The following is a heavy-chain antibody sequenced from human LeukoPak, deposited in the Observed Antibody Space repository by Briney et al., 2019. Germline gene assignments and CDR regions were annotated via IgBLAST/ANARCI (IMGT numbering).Heavy chain of an antibody. Sequence: SGGSLRLSRAASGFTFSNAWMSWVRQAPGKGLEWVSGISGSDGTTYYANSVKGRFTISRDNSKNTVYLQMNSLRAEDTAVYYCVKGITSHDFFSRGDWGQGTLVTVSS. CDR1: GFTFSNAW. CDR3: VKGITSHDFFSRGD. J-gene: IGHJ4*02. D-gene: IGHD3-10*01. V-gene: IGHV3-23*01. CDR2: ISGSDGTT.